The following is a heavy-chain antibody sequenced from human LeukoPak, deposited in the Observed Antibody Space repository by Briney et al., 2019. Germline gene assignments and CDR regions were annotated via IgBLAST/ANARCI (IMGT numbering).Heavy chain of an antibody. D-gene: IGHD6-6*01. CDR3: ARVVSSSVWVNWFDP. V-gene: IGHV1-3*01. CDR2: ISAGNGNT. CDR1: GYTFTSYA. J-gene: IGHJ5*02. Sequence: ASVKVSCKASGYTFTSYAMHWVRQAPGQRLEWMGWISAGNGNTKYSQKFQGRVTITRDTSASTAYMELSSLRSEDTAVYYCARVVSSSVWVNWFDPWGQGTLVTVSS.